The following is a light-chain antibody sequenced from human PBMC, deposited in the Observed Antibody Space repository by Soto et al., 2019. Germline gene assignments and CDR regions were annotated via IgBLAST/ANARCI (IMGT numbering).Light chain of an antibody. V-gene: IGKV3-15*01. Sequence: ETVLTQSPATLSVSPGERATLPCRASQSVDNNLAWYQQKPGQAPRLLIYGASTRATGIPARFSGSGSGTDFTLTISSLQSEDFAVYFCQQFYTWPQTFGHGTKVDIK. J-gene: IGKJ1*01. CDR3: QQFYTWPQT. CDR1: QSVDNN. CDR2: GAS.